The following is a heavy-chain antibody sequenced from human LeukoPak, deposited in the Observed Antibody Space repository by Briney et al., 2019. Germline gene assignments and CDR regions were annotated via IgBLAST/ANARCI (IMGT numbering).Heavy chain of an antibody. CDR2: FGGSGGST. V-gene: IGHV3-23*01. CDR3: ARLLYNNGWVGYDY. J-gene: IGHJ4*02. Sequence: GSLRLSCAASGFTFDSYAMSWVRQAPGKGLEWVSAFGGSGGSTYYADSVKGRFTISRDNSKNTLYLQMNSLRADDTAVYYCARLLYNNGWVGYDYWGQGIRVTVSS. D-gene: IGHD6-25*01. CDR1: GFTFDSYA.